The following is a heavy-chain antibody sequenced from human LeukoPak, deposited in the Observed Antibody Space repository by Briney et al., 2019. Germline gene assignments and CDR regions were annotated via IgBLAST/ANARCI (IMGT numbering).Heavy chain of an antibody. V-gene: IGHV3-7*01. J-gene: IGHJ4*02. D-gene: IGHD2-15*01. CDR3: ARIGYASSTFDY. CDR1: GFTFTKYW. Sequence: PGGSLRLSCAASGFTFTKYWMSWVRQAPGKGREWVANIKQDGSEKHYVDSLKGRFTISRDNAKNSVYLEMDSLRAEDTAVCYCARIGYASSTFDYWGQGTLVIVSS. CDR2: IKQDGSEK.